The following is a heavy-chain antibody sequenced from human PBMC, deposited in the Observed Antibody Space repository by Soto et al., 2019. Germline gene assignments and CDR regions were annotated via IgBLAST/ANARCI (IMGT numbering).Heavy chain of an antibody. J-gene: IGHJ4*02. CDR3: ARDRGDGVALDY. CDR2: TYYRTQWYN. D-gene: IGHD3-10*01. V-gene: IGHV6-1*01. CDR1: VDSVSSNSAA. Sequence: SQTLSLTCGISVDSVSSNSAAWNWIRQSPSRGLEWLGRTYYRTQWYNDYAVSVKSRITINPDTSKNQFSLQLNSVTPEDTAVYYCARDRGDGVALDYWGQGTLVTVSS.